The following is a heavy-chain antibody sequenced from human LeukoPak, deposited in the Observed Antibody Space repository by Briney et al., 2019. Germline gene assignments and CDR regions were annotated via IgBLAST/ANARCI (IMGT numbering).Heavy chain of an antibody. CDR3: ARGPTISETGYFDY. CDR1: GGSLSNYQ. D-gene: IGHD1-1*01. CDR2: INHRGDT. V-gene: IGHV4-34*01. Sequence: SETLSLTCAVYGGSLSNYQWSWIRQSPGKGLEWIAEINHRGDTNYNPSVKSRVTISVDTSKSQFSLKVSSLTAADTAVYYCARGPTISETGYFDYWGQGTLVTVSS. J-gene: IGHJ4*03.